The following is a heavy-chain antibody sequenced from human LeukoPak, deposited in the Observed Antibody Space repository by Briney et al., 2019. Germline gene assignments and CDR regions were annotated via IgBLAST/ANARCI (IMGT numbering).Heavy chain of an antibody. CDR3: ARGTGRNDFWSGYHDAFNI. CDR2: IYYSGGT. D-gene: IGHD3-3*01. J-gene: IGHJ3*02. V-gene: IGHV4-39*01. Sequence: SETLSLTCTVSGGSISSSSYYWGWIRQPPGKGLEWIGSIYYSGGTYYNPSLKSRVTISVDTSKKQFSLKLSSVTAADTAVYYCARGTGRNDFWSGYHDAFNIWGQGTMVTVSS. CDR1: GGSISSSSYY.